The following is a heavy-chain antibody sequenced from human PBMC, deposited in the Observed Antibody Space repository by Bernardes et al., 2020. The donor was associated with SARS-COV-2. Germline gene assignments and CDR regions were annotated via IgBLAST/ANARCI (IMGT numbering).Heavy chain of an antibody. V-gene: IGHV3-23*01. CDR2: ITGSGGTT. Sequence: GGSLRLSCAASGFTFRNFGMSWVRQAPGRGLEWVSRITGSGGTTYYADSVKGRFTISRDNAKNSVYLQMNSLRADDTAVYYCARVVVPAAVHWFDTWGQGTLVIVSS. CDR3: ARVVVPAAVHWFDT. CDR1: GFTFRNFG. D-gene: IGHD2-2*01. J-gene: IGHJ5*02.